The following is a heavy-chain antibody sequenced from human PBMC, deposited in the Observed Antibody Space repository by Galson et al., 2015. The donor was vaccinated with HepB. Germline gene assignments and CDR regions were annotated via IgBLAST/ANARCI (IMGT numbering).Heavy chain of an antibody. CDR2: ISYDESNK. CDR3: ARDRRCSSTSCYIEFGWFDP. J-gene: IGHJ5*02. V-gene: IGHV3-30-3*01. Sequence: SLRLSCAASGFTFSSYAMHWVRQAPGKGLEWVAVISYDESNKYYADSVKGRFTISRDNSKNTLYLQMNSLRAEDTAVYYCARDRRCSSTSCYIEFGWFDPWGQGTLVTVSS. D-gene: IGHD2-2*02. CDR1: GFTFSSYA.